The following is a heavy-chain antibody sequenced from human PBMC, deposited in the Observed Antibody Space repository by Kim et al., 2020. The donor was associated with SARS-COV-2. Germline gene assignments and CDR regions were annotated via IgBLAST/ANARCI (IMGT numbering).Heavy chain of an antibody. CDR1: GFTFSSYA. CDR3: ATNNPRFLSSSWSDNFDY. D-gene: IGHD6-13*01. CDR2: ISGSGGST. Sequence: GGSLRLSCAASGFTFSSYAMSWVRQAPGKGLEWVSAISGSGGSTYYADSVKGRFTISRNNSKNTLYLQMNSLRAEDTAVYYCATNNPRFLSSSWSDNFDYWGQGTLVTVSS. J-gene: IGHJ4*02. V-gene: IGHV3-23*01.